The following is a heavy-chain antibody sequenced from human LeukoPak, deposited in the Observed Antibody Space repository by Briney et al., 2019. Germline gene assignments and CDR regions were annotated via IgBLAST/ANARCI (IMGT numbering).Heavy chain of an antibody. CDR1: GDSFSDYY. CDR3: ARAMRWTSGPVELGWFDR. D-gene: IGHD1-1*01. V-gene: IGHV4-59*01. CDR2: IYFRGTT. Sequence: SETLSLTCSVSGDSFSDYYWTWIRRPPGERLEWIGHIYFRGTTKYNPSLKNRVTISVDTSKNQVSLTLTSVTAADTAVYYCARAMRWTSGPVELGWFDRWGQGTLVTVSS. J-gene: IGHJ5*02.